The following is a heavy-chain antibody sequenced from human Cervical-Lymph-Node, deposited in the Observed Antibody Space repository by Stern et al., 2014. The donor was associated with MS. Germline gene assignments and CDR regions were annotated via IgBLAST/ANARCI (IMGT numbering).Heavy chain of an antibody. D-gene: IGHD4-17*01. V-gene: IGHV4-30-2*01. CDR2: IYHSGST. J-gene: IGHJ3*02. CDR1: GGSISSGGYS. CDR3: ARSSTVTPNAFDI. Sequence: QVQLQESGSGLVKPSQTLSLTCAVSGGSISSGGYSWSWIRQPPGKGLEWIGYIYHSGSTYYNPSLTSRVTISVDKAKNQLSLKLSSVTAADTAVYYCARSSTVTPNAFDIWGQGTMVTVSS.